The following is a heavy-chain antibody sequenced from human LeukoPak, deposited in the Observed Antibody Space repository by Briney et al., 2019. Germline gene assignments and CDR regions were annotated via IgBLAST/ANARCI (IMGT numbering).Heavy chain of an antibody. CDR3: ARDGYTYGRIYY. D-gene: IGHD5-18*01. CDR2: ISAKNGST. V-gene: IGHV1-18*01. J-gene: IGHJ4*02. Sequence: EASVKVSCKASGYIFTTYGISWVRQAPGQGLEWMGWISAKNGSTKYVQKFQGKFTMTTDTSTNTAYMELRSLRSDDTAVYYCARDGYTYGRIYYWGQGTVVTVPS. CDR1: GYIFTTYG.